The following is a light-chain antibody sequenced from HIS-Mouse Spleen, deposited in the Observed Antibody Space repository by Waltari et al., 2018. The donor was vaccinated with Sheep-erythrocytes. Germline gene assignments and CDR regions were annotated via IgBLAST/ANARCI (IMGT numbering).Light chain of an antibody. CDR3: SSYAGSNNYV. Sequence: QSALTQPPSASGSPGQSVTISCTGTSSDVGGYNYVSWYQQHPGKAPNLMIYEVSKRTSGVPDRYVGSQAGNTASLTVSGLQAEDEADYYCSSYAGSNNYVFGTGTKVTVL. CDR2: EVS. J-gene: IGLJ1*01. CDR1: SSDVGGYNY. V-gene: IGLV2-8*01.